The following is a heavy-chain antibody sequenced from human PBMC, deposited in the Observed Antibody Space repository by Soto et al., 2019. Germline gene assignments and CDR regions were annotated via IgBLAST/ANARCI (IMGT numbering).Heavy chain of an antibody. D-gene: IGHD5-12*01. V-gene: IGHV3-23*01. CDR1: GFTMSTYS. CDR2: ISVTPGIT. CDR3: SKWSGYGDL. J-gene: IGHJ4*02. Sequence: EMQLLESGGGLVQPGGSLRLSCAASGFTMSTYSVTLVRQVPGKGLEWVSGISVTPGITFYADSVKGRFTISRDSSNNAVYLQMNSLRAEDTAMYFCSKWSGYGDLWGQGTLVTVSS.